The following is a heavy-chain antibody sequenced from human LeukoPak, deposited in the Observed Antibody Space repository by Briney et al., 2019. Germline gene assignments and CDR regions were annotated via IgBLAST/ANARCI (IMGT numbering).Heavy chain of an antibody. V-gene: IGHV1-24*01. CDR2: FDPEDGET. D-gene: IGHD1-26*01. CDR1: GYTLTELS. J-gene: IGHJ3*02. CDR3: ATDSPKSGSYVDAFDI. Sequence: ASVKVSCKVSGYTLTELSMHWVRQAPGKGLEWMGGFDPEDGETIYAQKFQGRVTMTGDTSTDTAYMELSSLRSEDTAVYYCATDSPKSGSYVDAFDIWGQGTMVTVSS.